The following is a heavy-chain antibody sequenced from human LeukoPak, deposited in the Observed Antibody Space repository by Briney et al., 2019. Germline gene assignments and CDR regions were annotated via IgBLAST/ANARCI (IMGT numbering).Heavy chain of an antibody. Sequence: PGGSLRLSCAASGFTFTNYWMSWVRQAPGKGLEWVANIKQDGSEKYYVDSVKGRFTISRDNAKNSLYLQMNSLRAEDTAVYYCARGGDGYNPWGQGTLVTVSS. CDR1: GFTFTNYW. J-gene: IGHJ5*02. D-gene: IGHD5-24*01. CDR3: ARGGDGYNP. CDR2: IKQDGSEK. V-gene: IGHV3-7*01.